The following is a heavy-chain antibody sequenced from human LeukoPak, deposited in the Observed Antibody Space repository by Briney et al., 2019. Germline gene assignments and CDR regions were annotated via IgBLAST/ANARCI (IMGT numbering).Heavy chain of an antibody. J-gene: IGHJ4*02. CDR2: IWYDGSNK. CDR1: GFTFSSYA. CDR3: AKAERAVAGPPFDY. D-gene: IGHD6-19*01. V-gene: IGHV3-33*06. Sequence: GGSLRLSCAASGFTFSSYAMSWVRQAPGKWLEWVAVIWYDGSNKYYADSVKGRFTISRDNSKNTLYLQMNSLRAEDTAVYYCAKAERAVAGPPFDYWGQGTLVTVSS.